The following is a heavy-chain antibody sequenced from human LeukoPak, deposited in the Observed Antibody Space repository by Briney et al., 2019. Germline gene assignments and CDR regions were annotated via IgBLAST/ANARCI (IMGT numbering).Heavy chain of an antibody. V-gene: IGHV3-23*01. Sequence: GGSLRLSCAASGFTFSDYYMSWVRQAPGKGLEWVSAISGSGGSTYYADSVKGRFTISRDNSKNTLYLQMNSLRAEDTAVYYCAKGVRGYYLDYWGQGTLVTVSS. J-gene: IGHJ4*02. CDR2: ISGSGGST. CDR1: GFTFSDYY. CDR3: AKGVRGYYLDY. D-gene: IGHD3-22*01.